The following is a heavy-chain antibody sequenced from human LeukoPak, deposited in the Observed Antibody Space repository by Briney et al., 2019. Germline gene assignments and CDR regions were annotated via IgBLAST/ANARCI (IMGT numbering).Heavy chain of an antibody. J-gene: IGHJ4*02. Sequence: GGSLRLSCAASGFSLSNYAMSWVRQAPGNGLEWVSTISGGDNSYYADSVKGRFTISRDNPKNMLYLQMNSLGAEDTAVYYCAKGRSKYCGGDCYIHDYWGQGTLVTVSS. V-gene: IGHV3-23*01. CDR2: ISGGDNS. CDR1: GFSLSNYA. CDR3: AKGRSKYCGGDCYIHDY. D-gene: IGHD2-21*02.